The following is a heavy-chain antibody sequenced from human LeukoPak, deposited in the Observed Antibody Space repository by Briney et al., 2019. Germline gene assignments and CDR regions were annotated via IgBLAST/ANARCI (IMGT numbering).Heavy chain of an antibody. CDR2: ISYDGSNK. D-gene: IGHD1-26*01. CDR1: GFSFRNYP. CDR3: SKKYGAGFYHYYGMDV. J-gene: IGHJ6*02. V-gene: IGHV3-30*04. Sequence: GGSLRLSCAASGFSFRNYPMHWVRQAPGKGLEWVALISYDGSNKDYADSVKGRFTISRDNSKNTLYLQMNSLRAEDTAVYYWSKKYGAGFYHYYGMDVWGQGTTVTVSS.